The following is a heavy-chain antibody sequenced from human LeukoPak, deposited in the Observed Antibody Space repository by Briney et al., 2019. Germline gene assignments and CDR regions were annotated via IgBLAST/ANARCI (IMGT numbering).Heavy chain of an antibody. CDR2: INHSGST. V-gene: IGHV4-34*01. D-gene: IGHD3-22*01. CDR3: ARGTDYDSSGYYYLDY. Sequence: SETLSLTCAVYDGSFSGYYWSWIRQPPGKGLEWIGEINHSGSTNYNPSLKSRVTISVDTSKNQFSLKLSSVTAADTAVYYCARGTDYDSSGYYYLDYWGQGTLVTVSS. CDR1: DGSFSGYY. J-gene: IGHJ4*02.